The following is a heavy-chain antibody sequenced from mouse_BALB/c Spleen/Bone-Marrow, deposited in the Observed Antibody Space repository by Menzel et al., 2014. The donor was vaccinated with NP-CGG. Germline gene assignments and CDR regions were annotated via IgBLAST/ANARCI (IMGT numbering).Heavy chain of an antibody. Sequence: EVKLVESGGDLVKPGGSLKLSCAASGFTFSSYGMSWVRQTPDKRLEWVATINNGSSYTFYPDSVKGRFTISRDNAKNTLYLQMSSLKSEDTAMYYCARRRDCPYAMDYWGQGTSVTVSS. CDR2: INNGSSYT. V-gene: IGHV5-6*02. CDR3: ARRRDCPYAMDY. CDR1: GFTFSSYG. J-gene: IGHJ4*01.